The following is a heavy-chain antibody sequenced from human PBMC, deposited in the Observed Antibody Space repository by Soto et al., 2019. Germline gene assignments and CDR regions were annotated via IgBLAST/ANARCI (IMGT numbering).Heavy chain of an antibody. CDR2: INSNGGVT. CDR3: AKRDSSAYRTGWDDY. J-gene: IGHJ4*02. Sequence: GGSLRLSCSASGFTFSRYSMYWVRQAPGKGLEYVSAINSNGGVTYYADSVKGRFTISRDNSKNTLYLQMSSLRAEDTAIYYCAKRDSSAYRTGWDDYWGQGTQVTVSS. V-gene: IGHV3-64D*06. CDR1: GFTFSRYS. D-gene: IGHD3-22*01.